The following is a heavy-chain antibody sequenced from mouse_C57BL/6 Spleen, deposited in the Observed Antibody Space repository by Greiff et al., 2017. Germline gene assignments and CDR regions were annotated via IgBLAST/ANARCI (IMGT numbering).Heavy chain of an antibody. Sequence: QVQLQQPGAELVKPGASVKMSCKASGYTFTSYWITWVKQRPGQGLEWIGDIYPGSGSTNYNEKFKSKATLTVDTSSSTAYKQLSSLTSEDSAVYYCARSGYDYDNYAMDYWGQGTSVTVSS. D-gene: IGHD2-4*01. V-gene: IGHV1-55*01. CDR1: GYTFTSYW. CDR2: IYPGSGST. CDR3: ARSGYDYDNYAMDY. J-gene: IGHJ4*01.